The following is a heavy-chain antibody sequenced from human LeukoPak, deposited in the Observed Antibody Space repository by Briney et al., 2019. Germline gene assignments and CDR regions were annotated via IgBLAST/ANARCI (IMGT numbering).Heavy chain of an antibody. J-gene: IGHJ4*02. Sequence: GGSLRLSCAASGFTFSSYAMSWVRQAPGKGLEWVSAISGSGGSTYYADSVKGRFTISRDNSKNTLYLQMNSLRAEDTAVYYCAKGRYYDSSGYYYYWGQGTLVTVSS. V-gene: IGHV3-23*01. CDR3: AKGRYYDSSGYYYY. CDR2: ISGSGGST. CDR1: GFTFSSYA. D-gene: IGHD3-22*01.